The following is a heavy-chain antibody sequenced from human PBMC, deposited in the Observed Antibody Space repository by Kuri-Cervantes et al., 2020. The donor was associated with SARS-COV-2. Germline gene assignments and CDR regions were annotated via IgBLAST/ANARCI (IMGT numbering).Heavy chain of an antibody. V-gene: IGHV4-39*01. Sequence: SETLSLTCTVSGGSISSSSYYWGWIRQPPGKGLEWIGSIYYSGSTYYNPSLKSRVTISVDTPKNQFSLKLSSVTAADTAVYYCAKASMVGATYFDYWGQGTLVTVSS. CDR1: GGSISSSSYY. CDR3: AKASMVGATYFDY. D-gene: IGHD1-26*01. CDR2: IYYSGST. J-gene: IGHJ4*02.